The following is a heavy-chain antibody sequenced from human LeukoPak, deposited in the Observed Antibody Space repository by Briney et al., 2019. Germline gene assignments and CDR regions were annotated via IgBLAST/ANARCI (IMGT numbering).Heavy chain of an antibody. CDR1: GGSFSGYY. V-gene: IGHV4-34*01. J-gene: IGHJ4*02. D-gene: IGHD5-24*01. CDR2: INHSGST. Sequence: ASETLSLTCAVYGGSFSGYYWSWIRQPPGKGLEWIGEINHSGSTNYNPSLKSRVAISVDTSKNQFSLKLSSVTAADTAVYYCARRGKDGYNYWYFDYWGQGTLVTVSS. CDR3: ARRGKDGYNYWYFDY.